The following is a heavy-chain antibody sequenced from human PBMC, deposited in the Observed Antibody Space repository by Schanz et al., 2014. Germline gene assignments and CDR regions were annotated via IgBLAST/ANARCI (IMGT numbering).Heavy chain of an antibody. Sequence: QGPLVESGGGVVQPGRSLRLSCTASGFPFSDYFMAWIRQPPGRGLEWVSYIGNGGVTIYYADSVKGRFTISRDNSKNSLYLQMNSLRAEDTAVYYCARIGGSVFDYWAQGTLVTVSS. D-gene: IGHD3-10*01. CDR3: ARIGGSVFDY. J-gene: IGHJ4*02. V-gene: IGHV3-11*01. CDR2: IGNGGVTI. CDR1: GFPFSDYF.